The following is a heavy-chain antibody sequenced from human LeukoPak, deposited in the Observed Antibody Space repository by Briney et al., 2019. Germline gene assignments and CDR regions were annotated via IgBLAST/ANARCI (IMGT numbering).Heavy chain of an antibody. CDR3: ARQLGNWFAP. D-gene: IGHD3-10*01. CDR1: GYTFTGYY. V-gene: IGHV1-2*02. CDR2: INPNTGGT. Sequence: AAVKVSCKASGYTFTGYYMHWVRQAPGQGLEWMGYINPNTGGTNYAQRFQGRVTMTRDTSISTAYMELSRLRSDDTAVYYCARQLGNWFAPWGQGTLVTVSS. J-gene: IGHJ5*02.